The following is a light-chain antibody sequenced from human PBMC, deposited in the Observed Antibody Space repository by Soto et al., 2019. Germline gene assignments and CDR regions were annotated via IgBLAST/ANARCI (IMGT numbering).Light chain of an antibody. CDR3: QQYGSSRGYT. CDR2: GAS. Sequence: EIVLTQSPGTLSLSPGERATLSCRASQSVSSSYLAWYQQKPGQAPRLLIYGASSRATGIPDRFSGSGSGRDFTLTISRLEPEDFAVYYCQQYGSSRGYTFGQGTKLEIK. V-gene: IGKV3-20*01. CDR1: QSVSSSY. J-gene: IGKJ2*01.